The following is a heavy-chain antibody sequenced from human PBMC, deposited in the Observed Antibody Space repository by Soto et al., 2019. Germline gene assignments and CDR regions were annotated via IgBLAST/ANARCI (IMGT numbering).Heavy chain of an antibody. V-gene: IGHV3-72*01. D-gene: IGHD6-13*01. CDR2: IRNKPKGYTK. CDR3: VRGSSRFQDSDYSYALDV. CDR1: GFTFSSHS. J-gene: IGHJ6*02. Sequence: HPGGSLRLSCAASGFTFSSHSMNWVRQAPGKGLEWVGRIRNKPKGYTKEYAESAKGRFTVSRDDSKNSLYLQMNSLQNEDTAVYHCVRGSSRFQDSDYSYALDVWGQGTTVTVSS.